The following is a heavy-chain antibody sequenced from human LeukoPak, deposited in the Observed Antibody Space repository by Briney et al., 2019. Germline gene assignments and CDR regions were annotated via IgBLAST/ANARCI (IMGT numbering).Heavy chain of an antibody. V-gene: IGHV1-69*05. CDR2: IIPIFGTA. CDR3: ARDLGSYGFEYNWFDP. Sequence: GASVKVSCKASGDTLSSYAISWVRQAPGQGLEWMGGIIPIFGTANYAQKFQGRVTITTDESTSTAYMELSSLRSEDTAVYYCARDLGSYGFEYNWFDPWGQGTLVTVSS. J-gene: IGHJ5*02. CDR1: GDTLSSYA. D-gene: IGHD5-18*01.